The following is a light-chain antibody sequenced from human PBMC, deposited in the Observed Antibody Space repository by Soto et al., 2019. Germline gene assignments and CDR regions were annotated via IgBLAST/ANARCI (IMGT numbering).Light chain of an antibody. CDR2: KVS. CDR1: RSLVYRDGNIY. CDR3: MQGTHWPIT. V-gene: IGKV2-30*01. Sequence: DVVMTQSPLSLPVTLGQPASISCRSGRSLVYRDGNIYVNWFQQRPGQSPRRLIYKVSNRDSGVPDRFSGIGAGTDFTLKISRVEAEDVGVYYCMQGTHWPITFGQGTRLEIK. J-gene: IGKJ5*01.